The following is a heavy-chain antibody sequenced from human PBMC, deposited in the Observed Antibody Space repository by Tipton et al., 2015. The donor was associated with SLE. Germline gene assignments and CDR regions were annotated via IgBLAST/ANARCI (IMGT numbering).Heavy chain of an antibody. CDR2: INHSGST. Sequence: TLSLTCAVYGGSFSGYYWSWIRQPPGKGLEWIGEINHSGSTNYNPSLKSRVTISVDTSKNQLSLKLSSVTAADTAVYYCARGVDFWSGYSFDYWGQGTLVTVSS. V-gene: IGHV4-34*01. D-gene: IGHD3-3*01. J-gene: IGHJ4*02. CDR1: GGSFSGYY. CDR3: ARGVDFWSGYSFDY.